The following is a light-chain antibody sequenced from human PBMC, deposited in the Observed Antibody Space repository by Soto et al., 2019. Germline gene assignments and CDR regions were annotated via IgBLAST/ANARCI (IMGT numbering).Light chain of an antibody. CDR2: AAS. J-gene: IGKJ5*01. CDR1: QGISSN. Sequence: IPLTQSPSSLSASVGDRVTITCRASQGISSNLVWYQQKSGKAPKILLSAASTLHSGVPSRFSGSGSETDFTLTIASLQPEDFATYYCQQRHSYPITFGQGTRLEIK. CDR3: QQRHSYPIT. V-gene: IGKV1-9*01.